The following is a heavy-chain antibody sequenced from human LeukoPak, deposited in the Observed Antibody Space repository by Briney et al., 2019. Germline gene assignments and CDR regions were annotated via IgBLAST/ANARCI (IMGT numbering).Heavy chain of an antibody. D-gene: IGHD2-15*01. CDR3: ARGFCRGESCYSGEYFQH. V-gene: IGHV4-34*01. Sequence: GSLRLSCAASGFTFTKAWMSWVRQAPGKGLEWIGEITHNGSTTFNPSLESRLTISVDASKNQFSLKLTSVTAADASVYFCARGFCRGESCYSGEYFQHWGQGTLVTVSS. J-gene: IGHJ1*01. CDR2: ITHNGST. CDR1: GFTFTKAW.